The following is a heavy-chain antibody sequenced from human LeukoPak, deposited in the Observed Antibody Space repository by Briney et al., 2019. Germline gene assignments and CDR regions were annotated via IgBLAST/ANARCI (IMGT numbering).Heavy chain of an antibody. Sequence: GGSLRLSCVVSGFTFNSCWMNWVRQAPGKGLEWVAHINPDGRDTYYVDSVKGRFTISRDNAQNLMCLQMNSLRVEDTAVYYCATWGDTTAEYFQRWGQGTLVTVSS. CDR1: GFTFNSCW. V-gene: IGHV3-7*01. J-gene: IGHJ1*01. D-gene: IGHD2-21*02. CDR3: ATWGDTTAEYFQR. CDR2: INPDGRDT.